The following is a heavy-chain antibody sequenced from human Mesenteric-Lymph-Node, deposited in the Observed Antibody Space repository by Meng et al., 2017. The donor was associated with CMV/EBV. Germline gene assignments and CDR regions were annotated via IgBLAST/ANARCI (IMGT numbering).Heavy chain of an antibody. CDR3: ARDLAPYFDFWSGHYKTGFDY. Sequence: GESLKISCAASGFTFSDYWMSWVRQVPGRGLEWVAKIMQDGSEKYYVDSVKGRFIISRDNAKNSLYLQMNSLRVEDTAVYYCARDLAPYFDFWSGHYKTGFDYWGQGTLVTVSS. CDR1: GFTFSDYW. J-gene: IGHJ4*02. D-gene: IGHD3-3*01. V-gene: IGHV3-7*01. CDR2: IMQDGSEK.